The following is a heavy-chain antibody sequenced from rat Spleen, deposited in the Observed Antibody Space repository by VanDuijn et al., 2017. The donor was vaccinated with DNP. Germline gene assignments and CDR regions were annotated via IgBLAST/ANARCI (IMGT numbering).Heavy chain of an antibody. V-gene: IGHV4-2*01. Sequence: EVKLVESGGGLVQPGRSLKLSCAASGFNFNDYWMGWVRQAPGKGLEWIGEINQDSNLVKYTPSLKDKFIISRDNVQNTLYLQMSKLGSEDTAIFYCIRAGYYGYMAYWGQGTLVTVSS. CDR3: IRAGYYGYMAY. J-gene: IGHJ3*01. CDR1: GFNFNDYW. CDR2: INQDSNLV. D-gene: IGHD1-7*01.